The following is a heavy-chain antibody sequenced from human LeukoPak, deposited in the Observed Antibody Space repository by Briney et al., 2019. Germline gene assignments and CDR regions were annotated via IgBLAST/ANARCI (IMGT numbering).Heavy chain of an antibody. CDR2: IYYSGST. J-gene: IGHJ3*02. CDR3: ARGNSRFLEWLLRDAFDI. Sequence: PSETLSLTCTVSGGSISSSSYYWGWIRQPPGKGLEWIGSIYYSGSTYYNPSLKSRVTISVDTSKNQFSLKLSSVTAAGTAVYYCARGNSRFLEWLLRDAFDIWGQGTMVTVSS. D-gene: IGHD3-3*01. V-gene: IGHV4-39*01. CDR1: GGSISSSSYY.